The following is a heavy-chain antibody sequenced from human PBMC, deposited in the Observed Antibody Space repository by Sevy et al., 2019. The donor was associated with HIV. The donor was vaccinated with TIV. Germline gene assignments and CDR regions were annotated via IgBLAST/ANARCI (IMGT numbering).Heavy chain of an antibody. CDR2: IIPSVGIA. J-gene: IGHJ4*02. CDR3: ASVRPCDGDCYFFDT. Sequence: ASVKVSCKASGGTLNNYGMNWVRQAPGQGLEWMGGIIPSVGIASYAQKIKGRAAISADTSTSTLYLEVGRLRSDDTAVYFCASVRPCDGDCYFFDTWGQGTLVTVSS. D-gene: IGHD2-21*02. V-gene: IGHV1-69*10. CDR1: GGTLNNYG.